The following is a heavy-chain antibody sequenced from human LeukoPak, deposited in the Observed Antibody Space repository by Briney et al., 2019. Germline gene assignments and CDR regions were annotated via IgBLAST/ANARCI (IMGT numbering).Heavy chain of an antibody. J-gene: IGHJ6*03. Sequence: KAGGSLRLSCAASGFTFSSYGMHGVRQAPGKGLEWVAFIRYDGSNKYYADSVKGRFTTSRDNSKNTLYLQMNSLRAEDTAVYYCAKDSPAALYYYYMDVWGKGTTVTVSS. D-gene: IGHD2-2*01. CDR3: AKDSPAALYYYYMDV. CDR1: GFTFSSYG. V-gene: IGHV3-30*02. CDR2: IRYDGSNK.